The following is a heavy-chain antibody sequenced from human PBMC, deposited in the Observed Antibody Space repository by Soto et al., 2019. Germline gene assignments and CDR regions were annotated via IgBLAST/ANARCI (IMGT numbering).Heavy chain of an antibody. Sequence: QVQLVESGGDLVKPGGSLRLSCAASGYTFSDYYMSWIRQAPGKGLEWISYVDTSGTKIYYADSVKDRFNITRDNAKNSLYLEMNSLRDEATAVYYCASHYDMWSGYLSPVDYWGQGTLVSVSS. CDR3: ASHYDMWSGYLSPVDY. D-gene: IGHD3-3*01. CDR1: GYTFSDYY. V-gene: IGHV3-11*01. J-gene: IGHJ4*02. CDR2: VDTSGTKI.